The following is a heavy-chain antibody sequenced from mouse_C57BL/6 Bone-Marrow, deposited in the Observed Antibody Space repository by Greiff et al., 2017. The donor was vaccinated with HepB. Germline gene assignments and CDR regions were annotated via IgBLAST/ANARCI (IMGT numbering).Heavy chain of an antibody. Sequence: QVQLQQPGAELVKPGASVKLSCKASGYTFTSYWMHWVKQRPGQGLEWIGMIHPNSGSTNYNEKFKSKATLTVDKSSSTAYMQLSSLTSEDSAVYYCARQRLLDYFDYWGQGTTLTVSS. CDR2: IHPNSGST. CDR3: ARQRLLDYFDY. D-gene: IGHD2-3*01. CDR1: GYTFTSYW. V-gene: IGHV1-64*01. J-gene: IGHJ2*01.